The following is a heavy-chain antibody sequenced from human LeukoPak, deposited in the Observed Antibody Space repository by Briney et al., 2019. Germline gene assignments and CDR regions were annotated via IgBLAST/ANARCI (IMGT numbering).Heavy chain of an antibody. D-gene: IGHD3-22*01. CDR2: ISAYNGNT. Sequence: ASVKVSCKASGYTFTSYGISWVRQAPGQGLEWMGWISAYNGNTNYAQKLQGRVTMTTDTSTSTAYMELRSLRSDDTAVYYCARAGVWYYDSSGSPLGYWGQGTLVTVSS. CDR3: ARAGVWYYDSSGSPLGY. CDR1: GYTFTSYG. V-gene: IGHV1-18*01. J-gene: IGHJ4*02.